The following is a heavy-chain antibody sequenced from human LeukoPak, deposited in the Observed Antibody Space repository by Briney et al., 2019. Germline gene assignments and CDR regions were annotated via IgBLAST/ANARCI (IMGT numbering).Heavy chain of an antibody. CDR2: INPNSGGT. J-gene: IGHJ4*02. V-gene: IGHV1-2*02. CDR3: ARDISGSYYY. CDR1: GYPFVGFY. D-gene: IGHD1-26*01. Sequence: ASVKVSCKASGYPFVGFYIHWVRQAPGQGLEWMGWINPNSGGTNYAQKFQGRVTMTRDTSISTAYMELNILRYDDTAVYYCARDISGSYYYWGQGTLVTVPS.